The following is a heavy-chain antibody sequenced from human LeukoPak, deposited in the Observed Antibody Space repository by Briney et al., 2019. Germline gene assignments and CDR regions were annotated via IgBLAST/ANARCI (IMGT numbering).Heavy chain of an antibody. J-gene: IGHJ5*02. CDR2: ISASGGTT. Sequence: GRSLILSCAASGFTFNSYAMSWVRQAPAQGLDWVSAISASGGTTYYADSVKGRFTISRDNSENTLFLQMNSLRAEDMAVYYCAKEPREYCSSTSCPNWFDLWGQGTLVPVSS. D-gene: IGHD2-2*01. CDR3: AKEPREYCSSTSCPNWFDL. CDR1: GFTFNSYA. V-gene: IGHV3-23*01.